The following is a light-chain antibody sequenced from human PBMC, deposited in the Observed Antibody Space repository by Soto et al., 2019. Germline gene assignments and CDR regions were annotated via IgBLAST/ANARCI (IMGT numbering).Light chain of an antibody. CDR1: SSDLGAYNS. CDR3: CSYTTSNTLV. J-gene: IGLJ1*01. Sequence: QSVLTQPASVSGSPGQSITISCTGTSSDLGAYNSVSWYRQHPGKAPKVMIYDVTNRPSGVSSRFSGSKSGNTASLTISGLQADAEADYYCCSYTTSNTLVFGTGTKVTVL. CDR2: DVT. V-gene: IGLV2-14*01.